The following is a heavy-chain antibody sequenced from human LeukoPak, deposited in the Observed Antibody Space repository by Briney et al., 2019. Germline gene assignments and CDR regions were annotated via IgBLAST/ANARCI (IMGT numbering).Heavy chain of an antibody. CDR1: GGTFSSYT. D-gene: IGHD3-3*01. V-gene: IGHV1-69*02. CDR3: ARSRFLEWLLPNDAFDI. J-gene: IGHJ3*02. CDR2: IIPILGIA. Sequence: SVKVSCKASGGTFSSYTISWVRQAPGQGLEWMGRIIPILGIANYAQKFPGRVTITADKSTSTAYMELSSLRSEDTAVYYCARSRFLEWLLPNDAFDIWGQGTMVTVSS.